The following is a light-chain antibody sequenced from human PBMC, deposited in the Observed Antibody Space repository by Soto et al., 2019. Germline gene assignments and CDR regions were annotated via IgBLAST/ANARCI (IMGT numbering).Light chain of an antibody. Sequence: EIVLTQSPGTLSLSPGERATLSCRATESVVSRYLAWYKLKPGQAPRLLSYDASSRATGIPDRFSGSGSGTEFTLTISRLQPEDFAVYYCQQRGNWPLTFGEGTKVDIK. CDR2: DAS. V-gene: IGKV3D-20*02. J-gene: IGKJ4*01. CDR3: QQRGNWPLT. CDR1: ESVVSRY.